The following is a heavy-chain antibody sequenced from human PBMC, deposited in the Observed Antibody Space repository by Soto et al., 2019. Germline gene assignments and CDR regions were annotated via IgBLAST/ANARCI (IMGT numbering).Heavy chain of an antibody. CDR1: GYSFTSYW. Sequence: GESLKISCKGSGYSFTSYWIGWVRQMPGKGLEWMGIIYPGDSDTRYSPSFQGQVTISADKSISTAYLQWSSLKASDTAMYYCARHRGNYYDSSGYQLIDYWGQGTLVTVSS. CDR3: ARHRGNYYDSSGYQLIDY. V-gene: IGHV5-51*01. D-gene: IGHD3-22*01. J-gene: IGHJ4*02. CDR2: IYPGDSDT.